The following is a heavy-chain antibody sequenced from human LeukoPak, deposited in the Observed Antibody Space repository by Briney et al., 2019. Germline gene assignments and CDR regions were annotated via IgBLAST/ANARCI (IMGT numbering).Heavy chain of an antibody. CDR3: ARGIRGVIAGGVIDWLDP. CDR2: IDHTGST. V-gene: IGHV4-34*01. D-gene: IGHD3-10*01. CDR1: GGAFSGCY. J-gene: IGHJ5*02. Sequence: SETLSLTCAVHGGAFSGCYWSWIRQPPGRGLEWIGEIDHTGSTNYNPSLKSRVTISVASFKNQFSLTLYSVTAADTAVYYCARGIRGVIAGGVIDWLDPWGQGTLVTVSS.